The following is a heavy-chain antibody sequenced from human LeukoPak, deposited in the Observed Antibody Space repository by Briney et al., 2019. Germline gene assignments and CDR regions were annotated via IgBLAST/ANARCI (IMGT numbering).Heavy chain of an antibody. CDR1: GFTFDDYA. Sequence: PGRSLRLSCAASGFTFDDYAMHWVRQAPGKGLEWVSGISWNSGSIGYADSVKGRFTISRDNAKNSLYLQMNSLRAEDTALYYCAKDLTPYYYGSGSYFDWGQGTLVTVSS. D-gene: IGHD3-10*01. V-gene: IGHV3-9*01. CDR3: AKDLTPYYYGSGSYFD. CDR2: ISWNSGSI. J-gene: IGHJ4*02.